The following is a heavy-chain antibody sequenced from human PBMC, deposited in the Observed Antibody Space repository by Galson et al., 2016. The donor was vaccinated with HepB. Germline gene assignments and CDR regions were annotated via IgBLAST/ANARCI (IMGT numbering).Heavy chain of an antibody. D-gene: IGHD3-9*01. V-gene: IGHV4-39*07. Sequence: SETLSLTCTVSGGSISSSSYYWGWIRQPPGKGLEWLGSIYYSGSTYYNPSLKSRVTISLDTSKNQFSLKLSSVTAADTAVYYCARGDDILTGTYCFDYWGQGTLVTVSS. CDR2: IYYSGST. CDR3: ARGDDILTGTYCFDY. J-gene: IGHJ4*02. CDR1: GGSISSSSYY.